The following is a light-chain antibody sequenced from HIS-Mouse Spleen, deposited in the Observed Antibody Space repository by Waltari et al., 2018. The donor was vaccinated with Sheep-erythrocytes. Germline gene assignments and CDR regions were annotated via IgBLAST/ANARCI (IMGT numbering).Light chain of an antibody. CDR2: HDS. CDR3: QAWDSSTAWV. Sequence: SYELTQQPSVSVSPGQTASITCSGDKLGDKYACWYQQKPGQSPVLVIYHDSKRPSGIPERFSGSNSGNTATLTISGTQAMDEADYYCQAWDSSTAWVFGGGTKLTVL. J-gene: IGLJ3*02. CDR1: KLGDKY. V-gene: IGLV3-1*01.